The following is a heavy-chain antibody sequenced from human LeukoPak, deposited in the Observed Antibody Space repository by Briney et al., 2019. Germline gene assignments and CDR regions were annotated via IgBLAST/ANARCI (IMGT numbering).Heavy chain of an antibody. CDR1: GFAFSGYA. Sequence: GGSLRLSCTVSGFAFSGYAMSWVRQAPGKGPEWVSSIGARGDVTYSADSVKGRFTISRNNSKRTLFLQMNSLRAEDTAVYYCAKVHYTASFPGSFPGRNYFDSWGQGSLVTVSS. CDR3: AKVHYTASFPGSFPGRNYFDS. D-gene: IGHD1-26*01. CDR2: IGARGDVT. J-gene: IGHJ4*02. V-gene: IGHV3-23*01.